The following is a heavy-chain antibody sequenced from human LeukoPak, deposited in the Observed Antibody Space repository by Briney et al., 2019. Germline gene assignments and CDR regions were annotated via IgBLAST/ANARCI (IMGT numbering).Heavy chain of an antibody. Sequence: ASVKVSRKASGYTFTSYDINWVRQATGQGLEWVGWMNPNSGNTGYAQKFQGRVTMTRNTAISTAYMELSSLRSEDTAVYYCARVTHCGGDCYSDELDYWGQGTLVTVSS. J-gene: IGHJ4*02. CDR2: MNPNSGNT. CDR3: ARVTHCGGDCYSDELDY. V-gene: IGHV1-8*01. CDR1: GYTFTSYD. D-gene: IGHD2-21*02.